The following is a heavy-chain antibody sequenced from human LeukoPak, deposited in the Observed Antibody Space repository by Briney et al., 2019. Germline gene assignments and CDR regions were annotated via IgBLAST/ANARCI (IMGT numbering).Heavy chain of an antibody. CDR2: ISSSGSTI. D-gene: IGHD6-13*01. V-gene: IGHV3-48*03. CDR1: GFTFSSYE. J-gene: IGHJ4*02. Sequence: GGSLRLSCAASGFTFSSYEMNWVRQAPGKGLEWVSYISSSGSTIYYADSVKGRFTISRDNAKNSLYLQVNSLRAEDTAVYYCARVGIAAADHFDYWGQGTLVTVSS. CDR3: ARVGIAAADHFDY.